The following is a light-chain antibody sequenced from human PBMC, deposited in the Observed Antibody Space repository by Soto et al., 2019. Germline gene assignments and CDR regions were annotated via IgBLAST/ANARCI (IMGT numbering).Light chain of an antibody. V-gene: IGKV1-8*01. CDR1: QGISSY. CDR3: QQYYSYPPLT. Sequence: AIRMTQSPSSFSASTGDRVTMTCRANQGISSYLAWYQQKPGKAPMILIYAASTLHSGVPSRFSGSGSGTDIPLTISCLLSEDFASYYCQQYYSYPPLTFGGGTKVEIK. J-gene: IGKJ4*01. CDR2: AAS.